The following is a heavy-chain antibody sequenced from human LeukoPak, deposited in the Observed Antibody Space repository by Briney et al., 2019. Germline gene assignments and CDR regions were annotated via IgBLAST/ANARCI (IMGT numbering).Heavy chain of an antibody. J-gene: IGHJ2*01. Sequence: GGSLRLSCAASGFTFSSYGMHWVRQAPGKGLEWVAVISYDGSNKYYADSVKGRFTISRDNSKNTLYLQINSLRPEDTAVYYCARLSSQSILYHFDLWGRGTLVTVSS. CDR1: GFTFSSYG. D-gene: IGHD2-2*02. CDR2: ISYDGSNK. CDR3: ARLSSQSILYHFDL. V-gene: IGHV3-30*03.